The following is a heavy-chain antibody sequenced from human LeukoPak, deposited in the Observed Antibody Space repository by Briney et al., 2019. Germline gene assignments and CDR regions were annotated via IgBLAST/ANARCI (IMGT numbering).Heavy chain of an antibody. CDR1: GGSISSARYY. Sequence: SETLSPTCTVPGGSISSARYYWSWIRQPAGKGLEGFARIYTSGSTNYNPSLKSRVTISVDTSKNQFSLKLSSVTAADTAVYYWARDYGDYSYYYYMDVWGKGTTVTVSS. V-gene: IGHV4-61*02. J-gene: IGHJ6*03. D-gene: IGHD4/OR15-4a*01. CDR2: IYTSGST. CDR3: ARDYGDYSYYYYMDV.